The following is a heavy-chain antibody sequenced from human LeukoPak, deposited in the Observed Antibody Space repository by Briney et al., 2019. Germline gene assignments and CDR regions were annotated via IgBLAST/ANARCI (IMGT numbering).Heavy chain of an antibody. D-gene: IGHD6-19*01. Sequence: GGSLRLSCAASGFTFSSYAMSWVRQAPGKGLEWVSAISGSGGSTYYADSVKGRFTISRDNSKNTLYLQMNSLRAEDTDVYYCANLTQGIAVAGTAAFDIWGQGTMVTVSS. J-gene: IGHJ3*02. CDR2: ISGSGGST. V-gene: IGHV3-23*01. CDR3: ANLTQGIAVAGTAAFDI. CDR1: GFTFSSYA.